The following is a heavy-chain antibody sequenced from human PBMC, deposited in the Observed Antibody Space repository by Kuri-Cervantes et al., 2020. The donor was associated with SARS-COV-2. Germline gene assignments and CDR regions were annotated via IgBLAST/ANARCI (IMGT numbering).Heavy chain of an antibody. CDR2: ISGSGGST. D-gene: IGHD6-19*01. J-gene: IGHJ4*02. CDR1: GFTFSSYA. Sequence: GESLKISCAASGFTFSSYAMSWVRQAPGKGLEWVSAISGSGGSTYYADSVKGRFTISRDNSKNTLYLQMNSLRAEDTAVYFCSGRVAVARTVRFDYWGRGTLVTVSS. V-gene: IGHV3-23*01. CDR3: SGRVAVARTVRFDY.